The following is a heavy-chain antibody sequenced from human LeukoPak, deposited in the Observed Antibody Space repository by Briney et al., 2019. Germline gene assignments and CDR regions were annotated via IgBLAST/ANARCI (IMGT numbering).Heavy chain of an antibody. V-gene: IGHV3-30*02. CDR2: IRYDGSSK. D-gene: IGHD5-18*01. CDR1: GFTFSSYG. CDR3: GRGYSYGLLQI. Sequence: AGGSLRLSCAASGFTFSSYGMHWVRQAPGKGLEWVAFIRYDGSSKYYADSVKGRFTISRDNSKNTLYLQMNSLRAEDTAVYYCGRGYSYGLLQIWGQGTLVTVSS. J-gene: IGHJ4*02.